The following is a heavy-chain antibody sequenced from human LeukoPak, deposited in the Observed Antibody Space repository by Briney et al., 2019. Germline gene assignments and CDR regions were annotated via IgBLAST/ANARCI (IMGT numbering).Heavy chain of an antibody. D-gene: IGHD2-15*01. CDR1: GGSISSSSYY. CDR3: LGGGYL. V-gene: IGHV4-39*07. Sequence: SETLSLTCTVSGGSISSSSYYWGWIRQPPGKGLEWIGEINHSGSTNYNPSLKSRVTISVDTSNNQFSLKLSSVTAADTAVYYCLGGGYLWGQGTLVTVSS. J-gene: IGHJ4*02. CDR2: INHSGST.